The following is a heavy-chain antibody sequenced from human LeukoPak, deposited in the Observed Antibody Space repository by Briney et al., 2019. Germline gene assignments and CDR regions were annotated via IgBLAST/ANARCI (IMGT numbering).Heavy chain of an antibody. CDR2: ISWNSGSI. Sequence: PGGSLRLSCAASGFTFDDYAMHWVRQAPGKGLEWVSGISWNSGSIGYADSVKGRFTISRDNSKNTLYLQMNSLRAEDTAVYYCARNSEIAAVDTRIHYFDYWGQGTLVTVSS. CDR1: GFTFDDYA. CDR3: ARNSEIAAVDTRIHYFDY. D-gene: IGHD6-13*01. J-gene: IGHJ4*02. V-gene: IGHV3-9*01.